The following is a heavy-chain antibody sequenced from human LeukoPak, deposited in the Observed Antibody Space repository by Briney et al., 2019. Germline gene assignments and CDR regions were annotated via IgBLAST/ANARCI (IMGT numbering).Heavy chain of an antibody. V-gene: IGHV4-38-2*01. CDR2: ISDGGSA. Sequence: SETLSLTCAVSGYSISSGYYWGWIRQPPGKGLEWIGSISDGGSADYSPSLKSRVTMSLDTSKNQLSLKLTSVTAADTAVYYCATSDSGSIFGVVISFWGQGTLVTVSS. CDR1: GYSISSGYY. J-gene: IGHJ4*02. D-gene: IGHD3-3*01. CDR3: ATSDSGSIFGVVISF.